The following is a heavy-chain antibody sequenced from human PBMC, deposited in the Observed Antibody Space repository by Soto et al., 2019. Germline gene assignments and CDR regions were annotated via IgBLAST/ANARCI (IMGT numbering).Heavy chain of an antibody. CDR2: ISSSSSYI. CDR3: ARDRGYSSSWFFPGNGMDV. Sequence: GGSLRLSCAASGFTFSSYSMNWVRQAPGKGLEWVSSISSSSSYIYYADSVKGRFTISRDNAKNSLYLQMNSLRAEDTAVYYCARDRGYSSSWFFPGNGMDVWGQGTTVTVSS. J-gene: IGHJ6*02. V-gene: IGHV3-21*01. D-gene: IGHD6-13*01. CDR1: GFTFSSYS.